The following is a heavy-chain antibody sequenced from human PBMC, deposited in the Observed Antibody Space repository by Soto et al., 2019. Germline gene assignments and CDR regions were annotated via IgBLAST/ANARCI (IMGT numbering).Heavy chain of an antibody. CDR2: IYYSGST. V-gene: IGHV4-59*11. CDR1: GGPLSSHY. D-gene: IGHD2-15*01. J-gene: IGHJ5*02. Sequence: PSETLSLTCTVSGGPLSSHYWTWVRQPPGKGLEWIGYIYYSGSTYYNPSLKSRVTISVDTSKNQFSLKLSSVTAADTAVYYCARASGCSDGSCAFDPWGQGTLVTVSS. CDR3: ARASGCSDGSCAFDP.